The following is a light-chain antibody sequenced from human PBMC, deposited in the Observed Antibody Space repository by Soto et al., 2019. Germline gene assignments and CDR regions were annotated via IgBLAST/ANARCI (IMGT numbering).Light chain of an antibody. CDR3: QQYSSLWT. V-gene: IGKV3-20*01. Sequence: EIVLTQSPGTLSLSPGERATLSCRTSQSVSNNYLAWYQQKPGQAPRPLIYGASSRATGIPDRLSGSGSGTDFTLSISRMEPEDFAVYYCQQYSSLWTFGQGTKVDIK. CDR1: QSVSNNY. CDR2: GAS. J-gene: IGKJ1*01.